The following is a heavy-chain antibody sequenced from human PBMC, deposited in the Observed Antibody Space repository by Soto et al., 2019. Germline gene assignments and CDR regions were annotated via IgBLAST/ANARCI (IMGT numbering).Heavy chain of an antibody. D-gene: IGHD3-16*01. CDR3: ARGVKRVGGPPGRWFDT. CDR2: INHSGST. Sequence: KTSETLSLTCAVYGGSFSGYYWSWIRQPPGKGLEWIGEINHSGSTNYNPSLKSRVTISVDTSKNQFSLKLSSVTAADTAVYYCARGVKRVGGPPGRWFDTWGQGTLVTVSS. V-gene: IGHV4-34*01. J-gene: IGHJ5*02. CDR1: GGSFSGYY.